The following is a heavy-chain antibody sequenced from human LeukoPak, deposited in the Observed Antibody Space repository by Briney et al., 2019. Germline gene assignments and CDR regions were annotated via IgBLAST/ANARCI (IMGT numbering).Heavy chain of an antibody. CDR2: TGTAGDT. CDR1: GFTFSTYD. D-gene: IGHD2-8*01. V-gene: IGHV3-13*01. Sequence: GGSLRLSCAASGFTFSTYDFHWVRQTAGKGLEWVSATGTAGDTWYSGSVKGRFTISRENAKSSMYLQMNSLRVGDTAVYYCARQNRNGFDYWGQGTLVTVSS. J-gene: IGHJ4*02. CDR3: ARQNRNGFDY.